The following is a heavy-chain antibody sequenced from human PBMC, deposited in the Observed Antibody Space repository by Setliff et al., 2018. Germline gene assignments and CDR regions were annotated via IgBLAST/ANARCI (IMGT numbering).Heavy chain of an antibody. CDR1: GFTFTSYW. D-gene: IGHD2-21*01. Sequence: GGSLRLSCAASGFTFTSYWMTWVRQAPGKGLEWVSVIYSGGSTYYADSVKGRFTISRDNSKNTLYLQMNSLRAEDTAVYYCARDGGERWLEYWGQGTLVTVSS. CDR3: ARDGGERWLEY. V-gene: IGHV3-53*01. J-gene: IGHJ4*02. CDR2: IYSGGST.